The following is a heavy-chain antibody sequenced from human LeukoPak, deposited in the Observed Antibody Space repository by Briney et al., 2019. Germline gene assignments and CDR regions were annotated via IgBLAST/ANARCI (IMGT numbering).Heavy chain of an antibody. CDR2: ISWNSGSI. D-gene: IGHD4-11*01. V-gene: IGHV3-9*01. Sequence: QTGGSLRLSCAASGFTFDDYAMHWVRQAPGKGLEWVSGISWNSGSIGYADSVKGRFTISRDNAKNSLYLQMNSLRAEDTALYYCAKEATVAAAEYFQHWGQGTLVTVSS. CDR1: GFTFDDYA. CDR3: AKEATVAAAEYFQH. J-gene: IGHJ1*01.